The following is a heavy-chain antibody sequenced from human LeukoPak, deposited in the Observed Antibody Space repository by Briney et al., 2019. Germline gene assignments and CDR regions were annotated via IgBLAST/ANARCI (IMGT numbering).Heavy chain of an antibody. J-gene: IGHJ6*03. Sequence: GVSVTLLCAASGFTFNNARMSWPPQARGGGLVGLSHIKSRTDGVTPNFGAAVNGRFTISIDESKNTVNLQLNSLKTDHTSVYYCTVGYSSSWYYYYYRDVWGKGNTVTVS. CDR2: IKSRTDGVTP. CDR3: TVGYSSSWYYYYYRDV. CDR1: GFTFNNAR. D-gene: IGHD6-13*01. V-gene: IGHV3-15*01.